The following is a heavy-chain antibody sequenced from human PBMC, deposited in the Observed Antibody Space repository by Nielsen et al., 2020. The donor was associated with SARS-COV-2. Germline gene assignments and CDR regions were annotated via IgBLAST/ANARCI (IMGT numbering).Heavy chain of an antibody. Sequence: SETLSLTCAVYGGSFSGYYWSWIRQPPGKGLEWIGYIYYSGSTNYNPSLKSRVTISVDTSKNQFSLKLSSVTTADTAVYYCARGFDYWGQGTMVTVSS. CDR2: IYYSGST. CDR3: ARGFDY. V-gene: IGHV4-59*13. CDR1: GGSFSGYY. J-gene: IGHJ4*02.